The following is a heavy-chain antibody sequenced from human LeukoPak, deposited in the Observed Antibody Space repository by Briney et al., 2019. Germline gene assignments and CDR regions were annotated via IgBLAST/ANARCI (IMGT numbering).Heavy chain of an antibody. CDR1: GGSISSYY. V-gene: IGHV4-59*01. CDR2: IYYSGST. D-gene: IGHD1/OR15-1a*01. Sequence: SETLSLTCTVSGGSISSYYWSWIRQPPGKGLEWIGYIYYSGSTNYNPSLKSRVTISVDTSKNQFSLKLSSVTAADTAVYYCARSNKLGSYYYGMDVWGQGTTVTVSS. CDR3: ARSNKLGSYYYGMDV. J-gene: IGHJ6*02.